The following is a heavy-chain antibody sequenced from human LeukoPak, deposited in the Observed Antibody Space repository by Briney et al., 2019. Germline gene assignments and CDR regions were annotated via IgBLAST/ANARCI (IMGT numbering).Heavy chain of an antibody. D-gene: IGHD3-10*01. J-gene: IGHJ4*02. CDR2: ISPSSTYI. V-gene: IGHV3-21*01. Sequence: SGGSLRLSCAASGFTFSDYTMSWVRQAPGKGLGWVSSISPSSTYIYYADSLKGRITISRDNAKNSLYLQMNSLRAEDTAVYYCVRHRSAYDYWGQGALVTVSS. CDR3: VRHRSAYDY. CDR1: GFTFSDYT.